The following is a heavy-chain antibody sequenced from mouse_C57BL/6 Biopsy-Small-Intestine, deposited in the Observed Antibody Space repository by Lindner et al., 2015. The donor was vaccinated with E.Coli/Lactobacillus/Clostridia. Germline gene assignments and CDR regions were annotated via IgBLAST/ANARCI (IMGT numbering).Heavy chain of an antibody. Sequence: SVKVSCKASGYTFTSYAIHWVRQAPGQRLEWMGWINAGNGNTKYSQKFQGRVTITRDTSASTAYMELSSLRSEDTAVYYCARDVWELDAFDIWGQGTMVTVSS. V-gene: IGHV1-84*02. J-gene: IGHJ3*01. CDR1: GYTFTSYA. D-gene: IGHD2-3*01. CDR2: INAGNGNT. CDR3: ARDVWELDAFDI.